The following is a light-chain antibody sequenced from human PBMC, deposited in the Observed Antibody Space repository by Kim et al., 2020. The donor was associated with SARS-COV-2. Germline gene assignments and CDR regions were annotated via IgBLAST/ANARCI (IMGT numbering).Light chain of an antibody. CDR3: NSRDSSGNHVI. CDR2: DKN. J-gene: IGLJ2*01. CDR1: SLRSYY. V-gene: IGLV3-19*01. Sequence: SSELTQDPAVSVALGQTVRITCQGDSLRSYYASWYQQKPGQAPVLVMYDKNNRPSGIPDRFSGSSSGNTDSLTITGAQAEDEADYYCNSRDSSGNHVIFGGGTKLTV.